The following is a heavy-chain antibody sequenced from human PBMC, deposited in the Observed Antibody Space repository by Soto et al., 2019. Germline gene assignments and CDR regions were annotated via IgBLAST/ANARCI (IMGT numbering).Heavy chain of an antibody. V-gene: IGHV3-21*01. CDR1: GFTFSSYS. D-gene: IGHD6-6*01. J-gene: IGHJ4*02. CDR3: ARAWLSIADRPGFFEY. CDR2: ISSSSSYI. Sequence: GSLRLSCAASGFTFSSYSMNWVRQAPGKGLEWVSSISSSSSYIYYADSVKGRFTISRDNAKNSLYLQMNSLRDEDTAVYYCARAWLSIADRPGFFEYWPQETLVEVSS.